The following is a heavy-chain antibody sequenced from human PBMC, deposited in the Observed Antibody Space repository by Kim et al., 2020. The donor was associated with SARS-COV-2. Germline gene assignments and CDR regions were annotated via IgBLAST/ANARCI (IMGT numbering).Heavy chain of an antibody. J-gene: IGHJ4*02. CDR3: AARADLVREVSPLH. CDR2: INSDGTRT. CDR1: GFTLSNHW. Sequence: GGSLRLSCVVSGFTLSNHWMHWVRQIPGKGLVWVSRINSDGTRTDYADSVKGRFTISRDSTKNTLYLQMNSLRAEDTAVYYCAARADLVREVSPLHWGQGSLVTVSS. D-gene: IGHD3-10*01. V-gene: IGHV3-74*01.